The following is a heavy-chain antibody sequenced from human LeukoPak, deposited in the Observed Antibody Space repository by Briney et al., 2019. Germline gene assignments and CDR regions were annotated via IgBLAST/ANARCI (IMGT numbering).Heavy chain of an antibody. J-gene: IGHJ4*02. CDR3: AGGNGGRPRE. CDR1: GFTSSDYY. CDR2: IRNCGDTM. Sequence: ERSLRLSCAASGFTSSDYYMSWIREAAGKRLEGISYIRNCGDTMYYDDSVKIRFAISMDNAEKSLYWQMDSVRAEDTGLYYCAGGNGGRPREWGQGTLVTVPS. V-gene: IGHV3-11*04. D-gene: IGHD1-1*01.